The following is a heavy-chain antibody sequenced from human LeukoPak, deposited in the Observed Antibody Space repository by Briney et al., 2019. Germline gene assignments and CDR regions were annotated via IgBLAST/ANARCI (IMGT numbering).Heavy chain of an antibody. CDR2: INPNSGGT. CDR1: GYTFTGYY. V-gene: IGHV1-2*02. J-gene: IGHJ4*02. CDR3: AREEGSITMIVVVTTSGYFDY. Sequence: ASVKVSCKASGYTFTGYYMHWVRQAPGQGLEWMGWINPNSGGTNYAQKFQGRVTMTRDTSISTAYMELSRLRSDDTAVYYCAREEGSITMIVVVTTSGYFDYWGQGTLVTVSS. D-gene: IGHD3-22*01.